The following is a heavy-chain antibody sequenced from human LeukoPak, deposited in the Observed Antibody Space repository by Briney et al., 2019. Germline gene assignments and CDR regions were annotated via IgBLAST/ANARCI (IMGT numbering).Heavy chain of an antibody. J-gene: IGHJ4*02. D-gene: IGHD3-16*01. V-gene: IGHV3-7*01. CDR1: GFTFSSYW. Sequence: PGGSLRLSCAASGFTFSSYWMSWVRQAPGKGLEWVANIKQDGSEKYNVDSVKGRFTISRDNAKNSLYLQMNSLRAEDTAVYYSARGGSAWSDFDYWGQGTLVTVSS. CDR2: IKQDGSEK. CDR3: ARGGSAWSDFDY.